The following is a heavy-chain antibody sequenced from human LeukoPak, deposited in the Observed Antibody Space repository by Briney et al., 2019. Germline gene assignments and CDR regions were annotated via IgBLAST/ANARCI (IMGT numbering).Heavy chain of an antibody. CDR1: GFSFSNYG. Sequence: GGSLRLSCAASGFSFSNYGFHWVSQTPGKGLEWVAVIWHDGSHAYYSDSVKGRFTISRDNAKNTVYLQMDSLRVEDTAIYYCAKDNDAYGDSYFDSWGQGTLVTVSS. D-gene: IGHD4-17*01. V-gene: IGHV3-33*06. J-gene: IGHJ4*02. CDR3: AKDNDAYGDSYFDS. CDR2: IWHDGSHA.